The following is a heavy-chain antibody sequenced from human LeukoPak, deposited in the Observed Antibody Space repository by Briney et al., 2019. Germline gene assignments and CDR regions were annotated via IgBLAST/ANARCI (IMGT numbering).Heavy chain of an antibody. D-gene: IGHD6-13*01. CDR2: ISSNGDST. Sequence: GVLRLSCAASGFTFSFYAMHWVRQAPGKGLEYVSGISSNGDSTYYANSVKGRFTISRDNSKNTLYLQMGSLRTEDMAVYYCTRMDRSSQGFYYYGMEVWGQGTTVTVSS. CDR1: GFTFSFYA. CDR3: TRMDRSSQGFYYYGMEV. J-gene: IGHJ6*02. V-gene: IGHV3-64*01.